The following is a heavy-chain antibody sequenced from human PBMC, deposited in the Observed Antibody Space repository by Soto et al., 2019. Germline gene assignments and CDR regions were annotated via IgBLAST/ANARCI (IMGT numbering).Heavy chain of an antibody. V-gene: IGHV3-30*18. J-gene: IGHJ4*02. CDR3: AKWDSRSSWFAFDC. D-gene: IGHD6-13*01. CDR2: ISHDGETE. Sequence: QVQLVESGGGLFQPGTSLRLSCAASGFTFDSFGIHWVRQAPGKGLEWLAAISHDGETEYYADSVKGRFTVSRDSPKNTAFLQMFSLRAEDTATYYCAKWDSRSSWFAFDCLGQGSQVTVSS. CDR1: GFTFDSFG.